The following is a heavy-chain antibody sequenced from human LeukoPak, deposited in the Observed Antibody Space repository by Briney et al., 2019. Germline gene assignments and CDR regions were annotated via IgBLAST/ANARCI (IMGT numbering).Heavy chain of an antibody. CDR3: TKGRSRARDGMDV. J-gene: IGHJ6*02. CDR1: GFSFTTYS. Sequence: PGGSLRLSCAASGFSFTTYSMNWVRQAPGKGLEWVSTSGRGGGTYSPDSVKGRFTISRDNSKNTLYLQVNSLRAEDTAVYYCTKGRSRARDGMDVWGQGTTVTVSS. V-gene: IGHV3-23*01. CDR2: SGRGGGT.